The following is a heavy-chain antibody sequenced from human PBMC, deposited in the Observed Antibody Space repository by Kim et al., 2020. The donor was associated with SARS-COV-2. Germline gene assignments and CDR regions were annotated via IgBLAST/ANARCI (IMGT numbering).Heavy chain of an antibody. D-gene: IGHD3-10*01. CDR2: ISYDGSNK. Sequence: GGSLRLSCAASGFTFSSYGMHWVRQAPGKGLEWVAVISYDGSNKYYADSVKGRFTISRDNSKNTLYLQMNSLRAEDTAVYYCAKDSYYYGSGSYCDYWGQGTLVTVSS. CDR1: GFTFSSYG. CDR3: AKDSYYYGSGSYCDY. V-gene: IGHV3-30*18. J-gene: IGHJ4*02.